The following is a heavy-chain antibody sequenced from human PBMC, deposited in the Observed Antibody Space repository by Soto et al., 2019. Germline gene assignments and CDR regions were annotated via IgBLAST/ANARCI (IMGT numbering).Heavy chain of an antibody. CDR2: ISGSGSST. CDR3: ARDHKQWLVPVDY. D-gene: IGHD6-19*01. CDR1: GFTFSSYA. J-gene: IGHJ4*02. Sequence: PGGSLRLSCAASGFTFSSYAMRWVRQAPGKGLEWVSAISGSGSSTYYADSVKGRFTISRDNSKNTLYLQMNSLRAEDTAVYYCARDHKQWLVPVDYWGPGTLVTVSS. V-gene: IGHV3-23*01.